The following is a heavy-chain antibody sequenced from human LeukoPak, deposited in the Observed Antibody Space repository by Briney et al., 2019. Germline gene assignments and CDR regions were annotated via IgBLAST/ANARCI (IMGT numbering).Heavy chain of an antibody. J-gene: IGHJ6*02. CDR2: IIPIFGTA. D-gene: IGHD1/OR15-1a*01. V-gene: IGHV1-69*13. CDR1: GGTFSSYA. Sequence: SVKVSCKASGGTFSSYAISWVRQAPGQGLEWMGGIIPIFGTANYAQKFQGRVTITADESTSTAYMELSSLRSEDTAVYYCARDKWDNGYYYYYGMDVWGQGTTVTVSS. CDR3: ARDKWDNGYYYYYGMDV.